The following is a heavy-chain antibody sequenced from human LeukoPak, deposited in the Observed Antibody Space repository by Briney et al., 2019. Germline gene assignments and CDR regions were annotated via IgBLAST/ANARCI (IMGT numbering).Heavy chain of an antibody. Sequence: PGGSLRLSCATSGFSVSSYWLHWVRQSPARGLVWVSRFNGNGRSTSYADSVKGRFTISRDNAKNTLYLHMTSLRVEDSAVYYCVRSFRIPYCSGNSCYPTDFDFWGQGTLVTVSS. V-gene: IGHV3-74*01. CDR1: GFSVSSYW. D-gene: IGHD2-15*01. J-gene: IGHJ4*02. CDR3: VRSFRIPYCSGNSCYPTDFDF. CDR2: FNGNGRST.